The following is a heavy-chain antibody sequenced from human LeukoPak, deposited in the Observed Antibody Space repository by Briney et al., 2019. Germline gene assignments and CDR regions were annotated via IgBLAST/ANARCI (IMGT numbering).Heavy chain of an antibody. D-gene: IGHD2-21*02. CDR3: ARRVVTATTDFDY. Sequence: SETLSLTCTVSGGSISSYYWSWIRQPPGKGLEWIGYIYYSGSTNYNPSLKSRVTISVDTSKNQFSLKLSSVTAADTAVYYCARRVVTATTDFDYWGQGTLVTVSS. J-gene: IGHJ4*02. CDR1: GGSISSYY. CDR2: IYYSGST. V-gene: IGHV4-59*12.